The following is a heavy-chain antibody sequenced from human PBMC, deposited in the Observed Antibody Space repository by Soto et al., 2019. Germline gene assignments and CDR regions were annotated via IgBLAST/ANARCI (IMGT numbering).Heavy chain of an antibody. Sequence: SETLSLTCTVSGGSISSGDYYWSWIRQPPGKGLEWIGYIYYSGSTYYNPSLKSRVTISVDTSKNQFSLKLSSVTAADTAVYYCARAHRGSGTMVRGASKGGWFDPWGQGTLVTVSS. CDR3: ARAHRGSGTMVRGASKGGWFDP. V-gene: IGHV4-30-4*01. CDR1: GGSISSGDYY. CDR2: IYYSGST. D-gene: IGHD3-10*01. J-gene: IGHJ5*02.